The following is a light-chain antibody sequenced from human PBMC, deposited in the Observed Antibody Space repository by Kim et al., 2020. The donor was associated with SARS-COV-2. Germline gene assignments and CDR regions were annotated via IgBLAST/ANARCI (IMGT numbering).Light chain of an antibody. CDR1: KLADKY. CDR3: QTWDGTTVV. Sequence: SVSPGKTATIACSGYKLADKYACWYQQKPGQPPVLVMYHDDERPSGIPERFSASNSGNTATLTITGTQAMDEADYYCQTWDGTTVVFGGGTQLTVL. J-gene: IGLJ7*01. V-gene: IGLV3-1*01. CDR2: HDD.